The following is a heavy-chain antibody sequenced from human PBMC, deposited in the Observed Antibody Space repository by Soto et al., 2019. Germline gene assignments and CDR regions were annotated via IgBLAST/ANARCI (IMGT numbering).Heavy chain of an antibody. J-gene: IGHJ6*03. CDR3: ARDRGVAPPVAGNTHYYYYMDV. CDR2: ISGFNGNT. D-gene: IGHD6-19*01. CDR1: GYSFTNYG. V-gene: IGHV1-18*01. Sequence: QDQLVQSGAEVKKPGASVTVSCTASGYSFTNYGITWVRQAPGQGLEWMGWISGFNGNTHYAQKLQGRVTMTTDASTSTAYMELRSLRSDDTAVYYCARDRGVAPPVAGNTHYYYYMDVWGKGTTVTVSS.